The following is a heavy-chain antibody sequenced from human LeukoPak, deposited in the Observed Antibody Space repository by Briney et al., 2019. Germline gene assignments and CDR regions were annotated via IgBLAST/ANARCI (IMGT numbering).Heavy chain of an antibody. J-gene: IGHJ5*02. CDR3: ARDFGRGYCTICSCFVPWFEP. CDR2: IHHSGST. D-gene: IGHD2-2*01. V-gene: IGHV4-59*11. Sequence: TSETLSLTCTVSGASISSHYWGWIRQPPGKGLEWIGYIHHSGSTDYNPSLKSRVTMSVETSKNQFSLRLTSVTAADTAVYYCARDFGRGYCTICSCFVPWFEPWGQGNLVTVSS. CDR1: GASISSHY.